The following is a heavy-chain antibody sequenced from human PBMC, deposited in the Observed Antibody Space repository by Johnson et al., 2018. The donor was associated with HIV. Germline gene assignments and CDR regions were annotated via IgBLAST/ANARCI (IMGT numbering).Heavy chain of an antibody. J-gene: IGHJ3*01. CDR2: IKQDGSER. CDR1: GFTFNSYW. CDR3: VRWGSGWSAFDV. D-gene: IGHD6-19*01. V-gene: IGHV3-7*04. Sequence: VQLVESGGGLVQPGGSLRLSCAASGFTFNSYWMSWVRQAPGKGLEWVANIKQDGSERYYVDSVKGRFIISRDNAKNSLYLQMNSLSPEDRAVYYCVRWGSGWSAFDVWGQGTMVTVSS.